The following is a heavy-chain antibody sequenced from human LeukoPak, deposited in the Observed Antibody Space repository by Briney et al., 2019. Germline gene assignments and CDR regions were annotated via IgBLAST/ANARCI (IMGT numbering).Heavy chain of an antibody. D-gene: IGHD1/OR15-1a*01. CDR3: VRHAYRGTQGYFDY. V-gene: IGHV4-59*08. CDR2: IPYSGTT. Sequence: SETLSLTCTVSGGSISPYYWSWIRQPPGRGLEWIGYIPYSGTTNYDPSLKSRVTISLDTSKSQFSLKLSSVTAADTAVYYCVRHAYRGTQGYFDYWGQESLVTVSS. CDR1: GGSISPYY. J-gene: IGHJ4*02.